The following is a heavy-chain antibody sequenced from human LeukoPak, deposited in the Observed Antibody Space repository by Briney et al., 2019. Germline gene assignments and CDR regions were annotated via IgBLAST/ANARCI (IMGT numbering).Heavy chain of an antibody. V-gene: IGHV3-23*03. CDR1: GFTFSNYA. D-gene: IGHD2-2*02. CDR3: ARYCSSTSCSTPFDY. Sequence: GGYLRLYCAASGFTFSNYAMSWVRQAPGKGLEWVSVLYSGGNTYYADSVKGRFTISRDNSKNTLYLQMSSLRAEDTAVYYCARYCSSTSCSTPFDYWGQGALVTVSS. J-gene: IGHJ4*02. CDR2: LYSGGNT.